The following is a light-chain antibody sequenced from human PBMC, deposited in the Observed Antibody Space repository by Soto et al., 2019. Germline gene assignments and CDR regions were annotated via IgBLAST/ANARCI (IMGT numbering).Light chain of an antibody. J-gene: IGLJ2*01. V-gene: IGLV1-51*01. Sequence: QAVVTQPPSVSAAPGQKVTFSCSGSTSNIGNNYISWYQQLPGTAPKLLIYDNDKRPSGIPDRFSGSKSGTSATLGITGLQTEDEADYYCGTWDSSLSAVVFGGGTKVTVL. CDR1: TSNIGNNY. CDR2: DND. CDR3: GTWDSSLSAVV.